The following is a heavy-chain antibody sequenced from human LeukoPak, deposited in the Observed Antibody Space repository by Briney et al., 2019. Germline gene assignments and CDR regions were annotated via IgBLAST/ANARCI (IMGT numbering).Heavy chain of an antibody. V-gene: IGHV3-73*01. Sequence: GGSLRLSCAASGFIFSGSTMHWVRQASGKGLEWVGRIRSKANSYATAYGASLKGRFTISRDDSKNTAYLQMSSLKTEDTAVYYCAREEGIVVVPGDYGMDVWGQGTTVTVSS. CDR1: GFIFSGST. CDR3: AREEGIVVVPGDYGMDV. J-gene: IGHJ6*02. CDR2: IRSKANSYAT. D-gene: IGHD2-2*01.